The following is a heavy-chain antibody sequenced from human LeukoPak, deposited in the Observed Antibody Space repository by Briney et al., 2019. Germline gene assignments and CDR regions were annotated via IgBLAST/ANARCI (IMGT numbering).Heavy chain of an antibody. CDR1: GGSISSYY. CDR3: ATAAAGTSTDLYYYYYYMDV. CDR2: IYTSGST. J-gene: IGHJ6*03. D-gene: IGHD6-13*01. Sequence: KPSETLSLTCTVSGGSISSYYWSWIRQPAGQGLEWIGRIYTSGSTNYNPSLKSRVTMSVDTSKNQFSLKLSSVTAADTAVYYCATAAAGTSTDLYYYYYYMDVWGKGTTVTVSS. V-gene: IGHV4-4*07.